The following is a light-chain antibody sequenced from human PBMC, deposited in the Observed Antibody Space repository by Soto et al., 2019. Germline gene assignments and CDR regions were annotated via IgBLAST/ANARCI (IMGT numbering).Light chain of an antibody. V-gene: IGKV1-33*01. Sequence: DIQMTQSPSSLSASVGDRVTITCQASQDITNYLNWYQQKPGKAHRLLVYDGSNLDTGVQSRFSGSGSETHFSFTISSLHPEDIATYYCQQFDSLPITFGQGTRLEI. CDR1: QDITNY. CDR3: QQFDSLPIT. J-gene: IGKJ5*01. CDR2: DGS.